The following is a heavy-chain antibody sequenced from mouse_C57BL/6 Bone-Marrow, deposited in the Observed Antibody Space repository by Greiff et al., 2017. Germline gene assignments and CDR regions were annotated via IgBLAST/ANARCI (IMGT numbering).Heavy chain of an antibody. D-gene: IGHD2-4*01. CDR1: GFSLTSYA. Sequence: VKLQESGPGLVAPSQSLSITCTVSGFSLTSYAISWVRQPPGKGLEWLGVICTGGGTNYNSALKSRLSISKDNSKSQVFLKMNSLQTDDTARYYCARNLYDYGGRDGSFDYWGQGTTLTVSS. V-gene: IGHV2-9-1*01. CDR2: ICTGGGT. CDR3: ARNLYDYGGRDGSFDY. J-gene: IGHJ2*01.